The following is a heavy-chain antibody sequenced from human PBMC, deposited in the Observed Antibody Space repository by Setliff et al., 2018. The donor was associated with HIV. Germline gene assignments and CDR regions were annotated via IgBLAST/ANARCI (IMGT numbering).Heavy chain of an antibody. Sequence: PSETLSLTCTVSGGAISSYYWSWIRQFPGKGLEWIGYISSSGSTKYNPSLKSRVTISIDTSANHFSLKLESVTAADTAVYYCAREVGTRYMDVWGKGTTVTVSS. V-gene: IGHV4-4*09. CDR1: GGAISSYY. CDR3: AREVGTRYMDV. D-gene: IGHD2-15*01. CDR2: ISSSGST. J-gene: IGHJ6*03.